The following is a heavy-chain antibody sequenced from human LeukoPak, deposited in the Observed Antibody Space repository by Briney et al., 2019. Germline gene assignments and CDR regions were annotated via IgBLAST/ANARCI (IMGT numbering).Heavy chain of an antibody. CDR2: INPNSGGT. D-gene: IGHD4-17*01. J-gene: IGHJ3*02. Sequence: ASVKVSCKASGYTFTSYGISWVRQAPGQGLEWMGWINPNSGGTNYAQKFQGRVTMTRDTSISTAYMELSRLRSDDTAVYYCARGYGTPGAFDIWGQGTMVTVSS. CDR1: GYTFTSYG. V-gene: IGHV1-2*02. CDR3: ARGYGTPGAFDI.